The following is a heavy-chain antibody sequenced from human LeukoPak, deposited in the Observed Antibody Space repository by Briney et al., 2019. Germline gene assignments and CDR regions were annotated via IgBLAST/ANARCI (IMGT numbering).Heavy chain of an antibody. CDR3: ARPREVVPAAISAYYYMDV. CDR2: INIDGSST. V-gene: IGHV3-74*01. CDR1: GFTFSNYW. D-gene: IGHD2-2*02. Sequence: PGGSLRLSCAASGFTFSNYWMHWVRQAPGKGLVWVSRINIDGSSTSYADSVKGRFTISRDNAKNTLYLQMNSLRAEDTAVYYCARPREVVPAAISAYYYMDVWGKGTAVTVSS. J-gene: IGHJ6*03.